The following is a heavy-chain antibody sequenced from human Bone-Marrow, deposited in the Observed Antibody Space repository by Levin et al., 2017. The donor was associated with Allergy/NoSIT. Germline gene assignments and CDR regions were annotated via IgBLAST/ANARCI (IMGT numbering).Heavy chain of an antibody. J-gene: IGHJ3*02. CDR2: ISGSGGST. CDR3: AKPATSAGYGDSDLDDFEI. Sequence: PGGSLRLSCAASGFTFSSYAMSWVRQAPGKGLEWVSAISGSGGSTYYADSVKGRFTISRDNSKNTLYLQMNSLRAEDTAVYYCAKPATSAGYGDSDLDDFEIWGQGTMVTVSS. D-gene: IGHD4-17*01. CDR1: GFTFSSYA. V-gene: IGHV3-23*01.